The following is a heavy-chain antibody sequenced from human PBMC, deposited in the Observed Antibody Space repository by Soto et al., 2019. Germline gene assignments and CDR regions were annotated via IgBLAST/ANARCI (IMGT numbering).Heavy chain of an antibody. J-gene: IGHJ3*02. CDR2: IIPIFGTA. Sequence: SVKVSCKASGGAFSSYAISWVRQAPGQGLEWMGGIIPIFGTANYAQKFQGRVTITADESTSTAYMELSSLRSEDTAVYYCARHYYDSSGYPPGAFDIWGQGTMVTVSS. V-gene: IGHV1-69*13. CDR1: GGAFSSYA. CDR3: ARHYYDSSGYPPGAFDI. D-gene: IGHD3-22*01.